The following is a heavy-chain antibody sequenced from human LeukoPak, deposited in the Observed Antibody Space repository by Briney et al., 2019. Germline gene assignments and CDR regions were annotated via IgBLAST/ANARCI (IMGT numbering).Heavy chain of an antibody. Sequence: PSETLSLTCTVSGGSISSSSYYWGWIRQPPGTGLEWIGSIYHSGSTNYNPSLKSRVTISVDKSKNQFSLKLSSVTAADTAVYYCARDTRGEDFDYWGQGTLVTVSS. D-gene: IGHD3-16*01. CDR2: IYHSGST. J-gene: IGHJ4*02. CDR1: GGSISSSSYY. CDR3: ARDTRGEDFDY. V-gene: IGHV4-39*07.